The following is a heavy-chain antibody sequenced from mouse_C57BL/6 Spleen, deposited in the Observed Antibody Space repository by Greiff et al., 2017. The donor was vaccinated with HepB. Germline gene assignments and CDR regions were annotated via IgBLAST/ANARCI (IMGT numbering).Heavy chain of an antibody. J-gene: IGHJ4*01. CDR3: ARYDYVWDY. CDR1: GYTFTSYW. CDR2: IDPSDSYT. Sequence: QVQLQQPGAELVKPGASVKLSCKASGYTFTSYWMQWVKQRPGQGLEWIGEIDPSDSYTNYNQKFKGKATLTVDTSSSTAYMQLSSLTSEDSAVYYCARYDYVWDYWGQGTSVTVSS. D-gene: IGHD2-4*01. V-gene: IGHV1-50*01.